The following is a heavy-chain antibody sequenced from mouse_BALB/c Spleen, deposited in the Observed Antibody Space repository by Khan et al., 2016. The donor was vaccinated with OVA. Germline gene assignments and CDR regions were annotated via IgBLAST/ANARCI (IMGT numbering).Heavy chain of an antibody. V-gene: IGHV5-6*02. CDR2: INTGGAYT. J-gene: IGHJ3*01. Sequence: EVMLVESGGDFVRPGGSLKLSCAASGFTFSTYGMSWVRQTPDKRLEWVATINTGGAYTYYPDSVKGRFTISRDNAKNTLYLQLRSLKSEDTAIYYCARRAYYYNSEGFAYWGQGTLVTVSA. D-gene: IGHD1-1*01. CDR1: GFTFSTYG. CDR3: ARRAYYYNSEGFAY.